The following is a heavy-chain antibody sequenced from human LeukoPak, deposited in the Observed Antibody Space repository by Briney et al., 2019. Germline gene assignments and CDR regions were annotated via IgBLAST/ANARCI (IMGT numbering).Heavy chain of an antibody. CDR3: ARGGGYSYLFDY. CDR1: GGSISGYY. V-gene: IGHV4-30-2*01. CDR2: IYHSGST. Sequence: PSETLSLTCTVSGGSISGYYWSWIRQPPGKGLEWIGYIYHSGSTYYNPSLKSRVTISVDRSKNQFSLKLSSVTAADTAVYYCARGGGYSYLFDYWGQGTLVTVSS. J-gene: IGHJ4*02. D-gene: IGHD5-18*01.